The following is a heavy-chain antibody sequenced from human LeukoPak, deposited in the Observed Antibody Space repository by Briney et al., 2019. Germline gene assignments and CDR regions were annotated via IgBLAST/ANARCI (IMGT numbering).Heavy chain of an antibody. V-gene: IGHV3-30*02. CDR1: GFTFSSYG. D-gene: IGHD5-18*01. CDR2: IRYDGSNK. CDR3: ATPYFYVDTAMVQGSNDY. Sequence: GGSLRLSCAASGFTFSSYGMHWVRQAPGKGLEWVAFIRYDGSNKYYADSVKGRFTISRDNSKNTLYLQMNSLRAADTAVYYCATPYFYVDTAMVQGSNDYWGQGTLVTVSS. J-gene: IGHJ4*02.